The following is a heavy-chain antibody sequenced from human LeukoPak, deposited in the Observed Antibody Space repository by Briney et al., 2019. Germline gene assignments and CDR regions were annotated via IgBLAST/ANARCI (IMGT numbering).Heavy chain of an antibody. CDR3: AKVQVVPAAIGGRHLDY. CDR2: FYGDGVT. D-gene: IGHD2-2*01. Sequence: GGSLRLSCVASELIVNFNYMTWVRQAPGKGLECVSLFYGDGVTSYADSVKGRFTISRDNSKNTLYLQMNSLRAEDTAVYYCAKVQVVPAAIGGRHLDYWGQGTLVTVSS. V-gene: IGHV3-53*01. J-gene: IGHJ4*02. CDR1: ELIVNFNY.